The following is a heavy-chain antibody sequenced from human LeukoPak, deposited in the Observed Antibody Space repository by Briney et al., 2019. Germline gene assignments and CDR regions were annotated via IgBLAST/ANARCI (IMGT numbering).Heavy chain of an antibody. CDR3: ARDRPSSSWYGGFDY. D-gene: IGHD6-13*01. J-gene: IGHJ4*02. CDR2: IYYSGST. CDR1: GGSISSYY. Sequence: PSETLSLTCTVSGGSISSYYWSWIRQPPGKGLEWIGYIYYSGSTNYNPSLKSRVTISVDTSKNQFSLKLSSVTAADTAVYYCARDRPSSSWYGGFDYWGQGTLVTVSS. V-gene: IGHV4-59*01.